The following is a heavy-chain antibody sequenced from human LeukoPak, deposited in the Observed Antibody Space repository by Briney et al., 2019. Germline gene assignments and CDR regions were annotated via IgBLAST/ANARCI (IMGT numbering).Heavy chain of an antibody. V-gene: IGHV3-7*01. J-gene: IGHJ4*02. CDR3: ARWAYNDFWSRYYGFDY. Sequence: GGSLRLSCAASGFTYSSYWMSWVPQAPGRGLEWVANIKQDGSEKYYVDSMKGRFTISRDNAKNSLHLQMNSLRAEDTAVYYCARWAYNDFWSRYYGFDYWGQGTLVTVSS. CDR2: IKQDGSEK. D-gene: IGHD3-3*01. CDR1: GFTYSSYW.